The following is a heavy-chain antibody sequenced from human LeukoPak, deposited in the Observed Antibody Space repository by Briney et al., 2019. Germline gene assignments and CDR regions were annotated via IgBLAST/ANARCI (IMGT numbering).Heavy chain of an antibody. CDR2: ISGSGSSA. CDR3: AKDLRFNYVWEAGY. J-gene: IGHJ4*02. D-gene: IGHD3-16*01. CDR1: GFTLSSYA. V-gene: IGHV3-23*01. Sequence: GGSLRLSCAASGFTLSSYAMSWVRQAPGKGLEWVSVISGSGSSAYYADSVKGRFTISRDNSKNTLYLQMNSLRAEDTAVYYCAKDLRFNYVWEAGYWGQGTLVTVSS.